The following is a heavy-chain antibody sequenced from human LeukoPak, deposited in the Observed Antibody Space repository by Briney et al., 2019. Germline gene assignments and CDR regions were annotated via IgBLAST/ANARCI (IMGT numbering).Heavy chain of an antibody. D-gene: IGHD6-19*01. Sequence: GGSLRLSCAASGFTVSTNYMAWVRQAPGKGLDWVSFIYSGGATNYTDDVKGRFTISRDNSKNTLYLQMNRLRAEDTAVYYCSRILSDTSGWYHFDYWGQGALVTVSS. CDR1: GFTVSTNY. J-gene: IGHJ4*02. CDR3: SRILSDTSGWYHFDY. V-gene: IGHV3-66*01. CDR2: IYSGGAT.